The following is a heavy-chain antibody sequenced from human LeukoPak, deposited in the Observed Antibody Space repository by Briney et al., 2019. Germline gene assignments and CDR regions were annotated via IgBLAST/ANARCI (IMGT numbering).Heavy chain of an antibody. CDR3: AKDRYSYAFEYFES. V-gene: IGHV3-30*18. CDR1: GFTFSSYG. Sequence: GGSLRLSCAASGFTFSSYGMHWVRQAPGKGLEWVAVISNDESKKYYADSVKGRFTISRDNSKNTLSLQVSSLRAEDTAVYYCAKDRYSYAFEYFESWGQGTLVTVSS. D-gene: IGHD3-16*01. CDR2: ISNDESKK. J-gene: IGHJ4*02.